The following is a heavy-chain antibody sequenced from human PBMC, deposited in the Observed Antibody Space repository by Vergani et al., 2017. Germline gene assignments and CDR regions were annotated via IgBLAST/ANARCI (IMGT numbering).Heavy chain of an antibody. D-gene: IGHD3-22*01. V-gene: IGHV3-30*02. CDR1: GFTFSSYG. J-gene: IGHJ4*02. CDR2: IRYDGSNK. CDR3: AKDDLSYSSGYLDY. Sequence: QVQLVESGGGVVQPGGSVRLSCAASGFTFSSYGMHWVRQAPGKGLEWVAFIRYDGSNKYYADSVKGRFTISRDNSKNTLYLQMNSLRAEDTAVYYCAKDDLSYSSGYLDYWGQGTLVTVSS.